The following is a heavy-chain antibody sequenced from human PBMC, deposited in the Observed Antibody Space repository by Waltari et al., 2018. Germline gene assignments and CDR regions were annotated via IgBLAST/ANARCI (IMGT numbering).Heavy chain of an antibody. J-gene: IGHJ4*02. V-gene: IGHV4-39*01. Sequence: QVQLQESGPRLVKPSETLSLTCTVSGGSVRDGIYYWAWIRQPPGKGREWIGSVYSSGCPHYTASLKSRVTMSVDMSKNQFSLRLTSVTAADTATYYCARQSYGSGTYEFDFWGQGALVTVSS. CDR1: GGSVRDGIYY. CDR2: VYSSGCP. CDR3: ARQSYGSGTYEFDF. D-gene: IGHD3-10*01.